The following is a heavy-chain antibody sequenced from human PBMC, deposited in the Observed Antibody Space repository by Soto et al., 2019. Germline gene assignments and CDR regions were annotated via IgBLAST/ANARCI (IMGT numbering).Heavy chain of an antibody. D-gene: IGHD3-3*01. CDR3: ARDRSGGPIFGVVTNYYYYGMDV. CDR2: IYYSGST. CDR1: GGSISSYY. V-gene: IGHV4-59*01. Sequence: QVQLQESGPGLVKPSETLSLTCTVSGGSISSYYWSWIRQPPGKGLEWIGYIYYSGSTNYNPSLKRRVTISVDTSKNQFSLKLSSVTAADTAVYYCARDRSGGPIFGVVTNYYYYGMDVWGQGTTVTVSS. J-gene: IGHJ6*02.